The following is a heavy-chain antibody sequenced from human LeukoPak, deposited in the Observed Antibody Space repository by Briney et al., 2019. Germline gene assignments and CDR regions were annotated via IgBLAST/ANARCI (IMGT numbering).Heavy chain of an antibody. J-gene: IGHJ4*02. V-gene: IGHV3-21*01. Sequence: GGSLRLSCAASGFTFSSYAMSWVRQAPGKGLEWVSSISSSSSYIYYADSVKGRFTISRDNAKNSLYLQMNSLRAEDTAVYYCARDWGDYAFFDYWGRGTLVTVSS. CDR2: ISSSSSYI. CDR3: ARDWGDYAFFDY. D-gene: IGHD4-17*01. CDR1: GFTFSSYA.